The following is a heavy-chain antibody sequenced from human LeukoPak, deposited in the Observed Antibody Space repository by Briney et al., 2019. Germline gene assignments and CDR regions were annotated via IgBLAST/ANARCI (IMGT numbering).Heavy chain of an antibody. V-gene: IGHV1-69*05. D-gene: IGHD3-10*01. CDR3: ARAVNYYYGMDV. J-gene: IGHJ6*02. CDR2: IIPIFGTA. CDR1: GGTFSSYA. Sequence: SVKVSCKASGGTFSSYAISWVRQAPGQGLEWMGGIIPIFGTANYAQKFQGRVTITTDESTSTAYMELSSLRSEDTAVYYCARAVNYYYGMDVWGQGTTVTVSS.